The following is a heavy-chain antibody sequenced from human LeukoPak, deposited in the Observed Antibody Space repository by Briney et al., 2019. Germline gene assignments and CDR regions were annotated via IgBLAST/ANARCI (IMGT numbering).Heavy chain of an antibody. J-gene: IGHJ4*02. Sequence: ASVKASCKASGYTFTSYYMHWVRQAPGQGLEWMGIINPSGGSTSYAQKFQGRVTMTRDTSTSTVDMELSSLRSEDTAVYYCARGSQEGFQYSSSWLDYWGQGTLVTVSP. CDR2: INPSGGST. CDR1: GYTFTSYY. D-gene: IGHD6-13*01. CDR3: ARGSQEGFQYSSSWLDY. V-gene: IGHV1-46*01.